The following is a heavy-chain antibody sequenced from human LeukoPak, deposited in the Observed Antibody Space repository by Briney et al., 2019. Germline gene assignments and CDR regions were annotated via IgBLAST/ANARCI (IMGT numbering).Heavy chain of an antibody. CDR3: ARAGYGSGSYYRWYYFDY. V-gene: IGHV4-4*07. D-gene: IGHD3-10*01. Sequence: PSETLSPTCTVSGGSISSYYWSWIRQPAGKGLEWIGRIYTSGSTNYNPSLKSRVTMSVDTSKNQFSLKLSSVTAADTAVYYCARAGYGSGSYYRWYYFDYWGQGTLVTVSS. CDR2: IYTSGST. CDR1: GGSISSYY. J-gene: IGHJ4*02.